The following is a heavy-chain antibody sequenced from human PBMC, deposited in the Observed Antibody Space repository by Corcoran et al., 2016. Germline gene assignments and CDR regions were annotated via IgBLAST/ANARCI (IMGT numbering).Heavy chain of an antibody. J-gene: IGHJ4*02. CDR3: ASHPGSTSYFWAQDY. D-gene: IGHD2-2*01. V-gene: IGHV5-51*07. Sequence: EVQLVQSGAEVKKLGESLKFSCKGYGYSFTRYWIGWVHQMPEKGMEWMGIIYPGDSDTRYSPSFQGQVTISADKSIPTAYLQWSSLKASDTAMYCCASHPGSTSYFWAQDYWGQGIRVTVSS. CDR1: GYSFTRYW. CDR2: IYPGDSDT.